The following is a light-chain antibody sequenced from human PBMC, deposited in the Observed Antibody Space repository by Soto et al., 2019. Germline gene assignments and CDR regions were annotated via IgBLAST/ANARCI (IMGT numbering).Light chain of an antibody. CDR3: QQYGSSPPTT. J-gene: IGKJ1*01. V-gene: IGKV3-20*01. Sequence: EIVLTQSPGTLSLSPGERATLSCRASQSVSSSYLAWYQQKPGQAPRLLIYGASSRATGIPDRFSGSGSGTDSTLTISRLEPEDFAVYYCQQYGSSPPTTFGQGTKVAIK. CDR1: QSVSSSY. CDR2: GAS.